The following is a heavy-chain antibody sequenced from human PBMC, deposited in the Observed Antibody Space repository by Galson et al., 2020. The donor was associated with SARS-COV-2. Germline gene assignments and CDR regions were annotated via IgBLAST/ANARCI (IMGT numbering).Heavy chain of an antibody. V-gene: IGHV4-59*01. CDR2: IYYSGST. CDR3: ARDLIDGVTSLGWFDP. Sequence: SETLSLTCTVSGGSISSYYWSWIRQPPGKGLEWLGYIYYSGSTNYNPSLKSRVTISVDTSKNQFSLKLSSVTAADTAVYYCARDLIDGVTSLGWFDPWGQGTLVTVSS. CDR1: GGSISSYY. J-gene: IGHJ5*02. D-gene: IGHD3-16*01.